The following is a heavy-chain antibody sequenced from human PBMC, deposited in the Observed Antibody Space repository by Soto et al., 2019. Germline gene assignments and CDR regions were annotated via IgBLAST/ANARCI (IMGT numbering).Heavy chain of an antibody. J-gene: IGHJ4*02. CDR2: ISGSGGST. CDR1: GFTFSSDA. V-gene: IGHV3-23*01. CDR3: AKQVATYYYDSSGYYYGELRSFVY. Sequence: PGGSLRLSCAASGFTFSSDAMSWVRQAPGKGLEWVSAISGSGGSTYYADSVKGRFPISRDNSKNTLYLQMNSLRAEDTAVYYCAKQVATYYYDSSGYYYGELRSFVYSGPGPLVTVSS. D-gene: IGHD3-22*01.